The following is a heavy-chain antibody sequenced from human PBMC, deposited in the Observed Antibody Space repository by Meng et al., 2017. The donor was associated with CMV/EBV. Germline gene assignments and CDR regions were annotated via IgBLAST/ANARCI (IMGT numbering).Heavy chain of an antibody. CDR2: IYTSGST. J-gene: IGHJ4*02. Sequence: VQGSGLGSVNPSETLSLTCTVSGGSISSYYWSWIRQPAGKGLEWIGRIYTSGSTNYNPSLKSRVTMSVDTSKNQFSLKLSSVTAADTAVYYCARGGLYYYDSSGHFDYWGQGTLVTVSS. CDR3: ARGGLYYYDSSGHFDY. D-gene: IGHD3-22*01. CDR1: GGSISSYY. V-gene: IGHV4-4*07.